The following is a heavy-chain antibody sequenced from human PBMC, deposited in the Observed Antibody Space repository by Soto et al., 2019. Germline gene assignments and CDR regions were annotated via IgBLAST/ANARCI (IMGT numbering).Heavy chain of an antibody. V-gene: IGHV3-74*01. J-gene: IGHJ4*02. CDR3: ASNWASGY. Sequence: EVQLVESGGGLVQPGGSLRLSCAASGFTFSSNWMHWVRQAPGKGLVWVSRISSDGSDTSYADSVKGRFAISRDNAKNPVYLQMYSLRAEDTAVYYCASNWASGYWGQGTLVTVSS. D-gene: IGHD7-27*01. CDR2: ISSDGSDT. CDR1: GFTFSSNW.